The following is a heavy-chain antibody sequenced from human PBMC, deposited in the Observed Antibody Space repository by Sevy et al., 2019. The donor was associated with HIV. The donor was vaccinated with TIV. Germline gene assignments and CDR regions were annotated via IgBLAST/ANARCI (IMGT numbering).Heavy chain of an antibody. D-gene: IGHD6-19*01. Sequence: SETLSLTCTVSGYSISSGYYWGWIRQPPGKGLEWIGSIYHSGSTYYNPSLKSRVTISVDTSKNQFSLKLSSVTAADTAVYYCAREGRAVAATMGVDYWGQGTLVTVSS. CDR3: AREGRAVAATMGVDY. V-gene: IGHV4-38-2*02. CDR1: GYSISSGYY. CDR2: IYHSGST. J-gene: IGHJ4*02.